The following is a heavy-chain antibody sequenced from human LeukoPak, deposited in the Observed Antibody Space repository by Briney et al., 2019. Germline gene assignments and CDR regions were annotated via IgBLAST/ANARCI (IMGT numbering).Heavy chain of an antibody. V-gene: IGHV3-7*01. CDR1: GFTFSSYW. D-gene: IGHD3-3*01. CDR2: IKQDGSEK. Sequence: PGGPLRLSCAASGFTFSSYWMSWVRQAPGKGLEWVANIKQDGSEKYYVDSVKGRFTISRDNAKNSLYLQMNSLRAEDTAVYYCARAGDFWSGYYTIDYWGQGTLVTVSS. CDR3: ARAGDFWSGYYTIDY. J-gene: IGHJ4*02.